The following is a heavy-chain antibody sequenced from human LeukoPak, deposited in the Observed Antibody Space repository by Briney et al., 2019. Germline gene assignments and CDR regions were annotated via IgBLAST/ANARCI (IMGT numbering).Heavy chain of an antibody. J-gene: IGHJ6*03. CDR1: GFTFSSYW. CDR2: IKQDGSEK. CDR3: ARVKQQLVRLLGRDTTYYYYYYMDV. V-gene: IGHV3-7*01. D-gene: IGHD6-13*01. Sequence: GGSLRLSCAVSGFTFSSYWMSWVRQAPGKGLEWVANIKQDGSEKHYVDSVKGRFTISRDNAKNSLFLQMNSLRAEDTAVYFCARVKQQLVRLLGRDTTYYYYYYMDVWGKGTTVTVSS.